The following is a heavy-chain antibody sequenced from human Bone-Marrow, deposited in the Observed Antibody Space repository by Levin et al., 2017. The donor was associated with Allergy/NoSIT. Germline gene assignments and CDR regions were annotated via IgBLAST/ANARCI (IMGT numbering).Heavy chain of an antibody. CDR3: ARSYCGGDCYMRDYFYDGVDV. V-gene: IGHV4-59*01. D-gene: IGHD2-21*02. CDR2: TVYIGKV. J-gene: IGHJ6*02. CDR1: GGSISRYY. Sequence: SETLSLTCTVSGGSISRYYWNWIRRPPGKGLEWVAFTVYIGKVGSNPSLRGRVSMSADTSKNEMYLRLASVTTADTAVYFCARSYCGGDCYMRDYFYDGVDVWGQGTTVTVSS.